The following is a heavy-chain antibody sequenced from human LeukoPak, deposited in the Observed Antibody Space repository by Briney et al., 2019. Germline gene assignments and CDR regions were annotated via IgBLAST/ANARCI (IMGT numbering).Heavy chain of an antibody. CDR2: ISSSSTYI. CDR1: GFTFSSYS. J-gene: IGHJ4*02. Sequence: PGGSLRLSCAASGFTFSSYSMNWVRQAPGKGLEWVSSISSSSTYIYYADSVKGRFTISRDNAKNSQYLQMNSLRAEDTAVYYCARDRRGYDYDYWGQGTLVTVSS. CDR3: ARDRRGYDYDY. D-gene: IGHD5-12*01. V-gene: IGHV3-21*01.